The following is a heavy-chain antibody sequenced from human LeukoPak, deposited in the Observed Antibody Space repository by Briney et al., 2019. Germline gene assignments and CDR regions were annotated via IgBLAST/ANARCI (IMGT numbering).Heavy chain of an antibody. CDR2: ISGSGGST. J-gene: IGHJ4*02. CDR1: GFTFSSYA. Sequence: GGSLRLSCAASGFTFSSYAMSWVRQAPGKGLEWVSAISGSGGSTYYADSVKGRFTISRDNSKNTLYLQMNNLRAEDTAVYYCAKTPRTGYSSTGFDYWGQGTLVTVSS. D-gene: IGHD6-13*01. V-gene: IGHV3-23*01. CDR3: AKTPRTGYSSTGFDY.